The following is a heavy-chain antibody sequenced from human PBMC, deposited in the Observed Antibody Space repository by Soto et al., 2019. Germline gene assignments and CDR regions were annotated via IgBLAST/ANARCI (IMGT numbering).Heavy chain of an antibody. CDR3: ARDRRGMDV. V-gene: IGHV3-33*01. Sequence: QVQLVESGGGVVQPGRSLRLSCAASGFTFSSYGMHWVRQAPGKGLEWVAVIWYDGSKKYYADSVKGRFTISRDNSKNTLYLQMNSLRAEDTAVYYCARDRRGMDVWGQGTTVTVSS. CDR1: GFTFSSYG. J-gene: IGHJ6*02. CDR2: IWYDGSKK.